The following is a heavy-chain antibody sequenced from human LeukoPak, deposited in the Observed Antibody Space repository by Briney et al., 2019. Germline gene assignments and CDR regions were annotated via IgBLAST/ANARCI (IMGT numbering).Heavy chain of an antibody. Sequence: GGSLRLSCAASGFTFSSYGMHWVRQAPGKGLEWVAAIWYDGSIQYYADSVKGRFTISRDNSKNTLYLQMNSLRAEDTAVYYCARDLYGGNSQSYWGQGTLVTVSS. CDR3: ARDLYGGNSQSY. D-gene: IGHD4-23*01. J-gene: IGHJ4*02. CDR1: GFTFSSYG. CDR2: IWYDGSIQ. V-gene: IGHV3-33*01.